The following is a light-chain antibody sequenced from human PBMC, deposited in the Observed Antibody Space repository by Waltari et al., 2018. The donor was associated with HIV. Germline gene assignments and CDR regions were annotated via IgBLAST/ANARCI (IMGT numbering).Light chain of an antibody. CDR2: DVT. V-gene: IGLV2-14*03. CDR1: SSDIGGYNY. J-gene: IGLJ2*01. CDR3: SSYTGSSAHVV. Sequence: QSGLTQPASVSGSPGQSITISCSGSSSDIGGYNYVSWYQQHPGKAPKLIIYDVTNRPSGVSNRFSASKSGNTASLTISGLQAEDEAGYYCSSYTGSSAHVVFGGGTKLTVL.